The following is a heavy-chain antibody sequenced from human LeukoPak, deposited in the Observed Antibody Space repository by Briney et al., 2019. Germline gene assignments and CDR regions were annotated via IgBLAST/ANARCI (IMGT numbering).Heavy chain of an antibody. V-gene: IGHV4-59*01. CDR1: GGSISSYY. Sequence: SETLSLTCTVSGGSISSYYWSWIRQPPGEGLEWIGYIYYSGSTNYNPSLKSRVTISVDTSKNQFSLKLSSVTAADTAVYYCARDSPPQRNWGQGTLVTVSS. J-gene: IGHJ4*02. D-gene: IGHD2/OR15-2a*01. CDR3: ARDSPPQRN. CDR2: IYYSGST.